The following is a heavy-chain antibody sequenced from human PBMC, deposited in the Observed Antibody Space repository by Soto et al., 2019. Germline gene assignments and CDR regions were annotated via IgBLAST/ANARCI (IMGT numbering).Heavy chain of an antibody. D-gene: IGHD3-16*01. CDR2: IIPIFGTA. CDR3: AREARPAVWDY. J-gene: IGHJ4*02. CDR1: GGTFSSYT. V-gene: IGHV1-69*13. Sequence: SVKVSCKPSGGTFSSYTISWVRQAPGQGLEWMGGIIPIFGTANYAQKFQGRVTITADESTSTAYMELSSLRSEDTAVYYCAREARPAVWDYWGQGTLVTVSS.